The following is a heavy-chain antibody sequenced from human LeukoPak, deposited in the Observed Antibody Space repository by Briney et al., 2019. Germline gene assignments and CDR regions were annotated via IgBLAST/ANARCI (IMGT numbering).Heavy chain of an antibody. D-gene: IGHD3-22*01. Sequence: GGSLRLSCAASGFTFSSYGVHWVRQAPGKGLEWVAVIWYDGSNKYYADSVKGRFTISRDNSKNTLYLQMNSLRAEDTAVYYCAREGSSGYYLDYWGQGTLVTVSS. V-gene: IGHV3-33*01. CDR1: GFTFSSYG. CDR2: IWYDGSNK. J-gene: IGHJ4*02. CDR3: AREGSSGYYLDY.